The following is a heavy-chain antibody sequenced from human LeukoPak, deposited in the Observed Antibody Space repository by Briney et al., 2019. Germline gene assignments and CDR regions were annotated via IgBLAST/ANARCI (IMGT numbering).Heavy chain of an antibody. D-gene: IGHD2-2*01. V-gene: IGHV3-74*01. CDR2: INGDGRRA. CDR1: GFTFSSYW. CDR3: AREVEEVPAAMGVYYYYYMDV. J-gene: IGHJ6*03. Sequence: GGSLRLSCATSGFTFSSYWMHWVRQAPGKGVVWVSRINGDGRRANYAESVKGRFTISRDNAKNTLYLQMNSLRAEDTAVYYCAREVEEVPAAMGVYYYYYMDVWGKGTSVTVSS.